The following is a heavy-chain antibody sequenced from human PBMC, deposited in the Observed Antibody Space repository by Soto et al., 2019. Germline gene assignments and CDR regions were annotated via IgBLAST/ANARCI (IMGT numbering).Heavy chain of an antibody. Sequence: SVKVSCKASGDMFRNSAFTWVRQAPGRGLEWMGVTIPLFRRTNVAQNFQGRITFTADESTSNIYMELSSLTSEDTAVYYCARARLSNGDPNIYFFYGLDVWGQGTTVTVSS. J-gene: IGHJ6*02. CDR3: ARARLSNGDPNIYFFYGLDV. V-gene: IGHV1-69*13. CDR2: TIPLFRRT. CDR1: GDMFRNSA. D-gene: IGHD6-6*01.